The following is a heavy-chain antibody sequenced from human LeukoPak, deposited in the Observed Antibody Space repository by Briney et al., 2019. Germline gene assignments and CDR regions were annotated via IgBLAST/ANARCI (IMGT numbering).Heavy chain of an antibody. CDR3: ARPDYGGNSGAFDI. J-gene: IGHJ3*02. D-gene: IGHD4-23*01. CDR1: GFTFSSYS. Sequence: PGGSLRLSCAASGFTFSSYSMNWVRQAPGKGLEWVSSISSSSSYIYYADSVKGRFTISRDNSKNTLYLQMNSLRAEDTAVYYCARPDYGGNSGAFDIWGQGTMVTVSS. V-gene: IGHV3-21*01. CDR2: ISSSSSYI.